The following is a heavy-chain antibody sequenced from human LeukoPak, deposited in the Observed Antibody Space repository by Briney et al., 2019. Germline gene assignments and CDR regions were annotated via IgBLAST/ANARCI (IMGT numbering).Heavy chain of an antibody. D-gene: IGHD3-16*01. CDR1: GYIFTSYG. CDR2: ISTYNGDT. J-gene: IGHJ4*02. V-gene: IGHV1-18*01. CDR3: AREGLGELTLDY. Sequence: ASVKDSCKASGYIFTSYGISWVRPAPGQGLGWMGWISTYNGDTDYAQKLQGRVTMTTDTSTNTAYVELRSLRSDDTDVYYCAREGLGELTLDYWGQGTLVTVSS.